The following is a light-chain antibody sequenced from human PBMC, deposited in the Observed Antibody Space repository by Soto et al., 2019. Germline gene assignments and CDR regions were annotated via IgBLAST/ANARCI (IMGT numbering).Light chain of an antibody. CDR1: TIGAHSF. Sequence: QSALTQPRSLSGSPGQSVTIFCTGPTIGAHSFVSWYQDRPDKVPKLLIYDVSQRPSGIPDRFSGSRSANTASLTISGLQADDAAAYYCCSYTGNKVFVFGTGTKVTVL. CDR2: DVS. J-gene: IGLJ1*01. CDR3: CSYTGNKVFV. V-gene: IGLV2-11*01.